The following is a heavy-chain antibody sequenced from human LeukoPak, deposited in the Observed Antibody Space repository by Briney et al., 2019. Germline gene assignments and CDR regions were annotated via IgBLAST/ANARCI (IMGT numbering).Heavy chain of an antibody. V-gene: IGHV4-4*07. CDR2: IYTSGST. CDR3: ARDQNGSGSYGYYYYMDV. Sequence: PSETLSLTCTVSGGSISSYYWSWIRQPAGKGLEWIGRIYTSGSTNYNPSLKSRVTISVDTSKNQFSLKLSSVTAADTAVYYCARDQNGSGSYGYYYYMDVWGKGTTVTISS. CDR1: GGSISSYY. J-gene: IGHJ6*03. D-gene: IGHD3-10*01.